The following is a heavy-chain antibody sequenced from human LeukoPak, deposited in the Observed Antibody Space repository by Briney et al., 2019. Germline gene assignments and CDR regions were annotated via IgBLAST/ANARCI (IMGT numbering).Heavy chain of an antibody. CDR1: GVTFSDYY. CDR3: ARITIFWAFDY. V-gene: IGHV3-11*01. CDR2: ISSSGSTI. J-gene: IGHJ4*02. Sequence: NPGGSLRLSCAASGVTFSDYYMSWIRQAPGKGLEWVSYISSSGSTIYYADSVKGRFTISRDNAKNSLYLQMNSLRAEDTAVYYCARITIFWAFDYWGQGTLVTVSS. D-gene: IGHD3-9*01.